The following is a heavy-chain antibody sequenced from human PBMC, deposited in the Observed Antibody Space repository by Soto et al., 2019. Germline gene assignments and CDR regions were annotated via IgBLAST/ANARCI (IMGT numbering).Heavy chain of an antibody. J-gene: IGHJ5*02. D-gene: IGHD6-13*01. CDR3: AKEARYSSSWYQAPNWFDP. CDR2: ISGSGGST. Sequence: PGGSLRLSCAASGFTFSSYAMSWVRQAPGKGLEWVSAISGSGGSTYYADSVKGRFTISRDNSKNTLYLQMNSLRAEDTAVYYCAKEARYSSSWYQAPNWFDPWGQGTLVTVSS. V-gene: IGHV3-23*01. CDR1: GFTFSSYA.